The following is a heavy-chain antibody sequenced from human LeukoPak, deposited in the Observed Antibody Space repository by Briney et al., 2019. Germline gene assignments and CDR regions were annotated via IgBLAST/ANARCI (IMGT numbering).Heavy chain of an antibody. CDR2: IYYSGST. J-gene: IGHJ4*02. CDR1: GGSISSYY. CDR3: ARDLSGSYFDY. D-gene: IGHD1-26*01. V-gene: IGHV4-59*01. Sequence: SETLSLTCTVSGGSISSYYWSWIRQPPGKGLEWIGYIYYSGSTNYNPSLKSRVTISVDTSKNQFSLKLSSVTAADTAVHYCARDLSGSYFDYWGQGTLVTVSS.